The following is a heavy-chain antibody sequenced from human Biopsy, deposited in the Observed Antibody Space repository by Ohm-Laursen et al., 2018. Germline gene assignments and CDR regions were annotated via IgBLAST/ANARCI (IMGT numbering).Heavy chain of an antibody. J-gene: IGHJ6*02. CDR1: GRTFSNYG. CDR2: INTENGNT. Sequence: SVKVSCKAPGRTFSNYGVNWVRQAPGQGLEWMGWINTENGNTIYAQNLQGRVTMTADTSTSTAYMEVTSLRSDDTAVYYCARAKLEPVYYYYGMDVWGQGTTVTVSS. D-gene: IGHD1-1*01. V-gene: IGHV1-18*01. CDR3: ARAKLEPVYYYYGMDV.